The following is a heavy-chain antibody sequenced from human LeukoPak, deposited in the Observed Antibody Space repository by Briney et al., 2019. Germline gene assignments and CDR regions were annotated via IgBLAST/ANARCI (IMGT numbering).Heavy chain of an antibody. D-gene: IGHD4-17*01. V-gene: IGHV3-23*01. CDR2: LSGSGDTT. CDR3: AKASTVTSPLDY. Sequence: PGGSLRLSCAASGFAFRSFDMSWVRQAPGKGLEWVSSLSGSGDTTYYADSVKGRFTISRDNSKNTLYLQMNSLRVEDTAVYYCAKASTVTSPLDYWGQGTLVTVSS. CDR1: GFAFRSFD. J-gene: IGHJ4*02.